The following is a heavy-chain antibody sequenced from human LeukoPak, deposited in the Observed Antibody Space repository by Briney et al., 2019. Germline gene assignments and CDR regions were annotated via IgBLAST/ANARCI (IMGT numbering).Heavy chain of an antibody. CDR2: ISNSGGST. Sequence: GGSLRLSCAASGFTFSSYAMTWVRQAPGKGLEWVSTISNSGGSTYYTDSVKGRFSISRDNSKKTLYLQMNSLGAEDTAMYYCAKDHPEQQLALEYWGEGALVTVSS. CDR3: AKDHPEQQLALEY. V-gene: IGHV3-23*01. D-gene: IGHD6-13*01. J-gene: IGHJ4*02. CDR1: GFTFSSYA.